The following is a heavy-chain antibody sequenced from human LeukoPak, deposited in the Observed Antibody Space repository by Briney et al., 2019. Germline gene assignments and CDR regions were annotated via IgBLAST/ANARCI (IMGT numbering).Heavy chain of an antibody. V-gene: IGHV1-2*02. J-gene: IGHJ4*02. CDR3: ARVPNFGGPYYFDY. CDR1: GYTFTGYY. D-gene: IGHD3-10*01. CDR2: INPNSGGT. Sequence: GASVKVSCKASGYTFTGYYMHWVRQAPGQGLEWMGWINPNSGGTNYAQKFQGRVTMTRDTSISTAYMELSRLRSDDTAVYYCARVPNFGGPYYFDYWGQGTLVTVSS.